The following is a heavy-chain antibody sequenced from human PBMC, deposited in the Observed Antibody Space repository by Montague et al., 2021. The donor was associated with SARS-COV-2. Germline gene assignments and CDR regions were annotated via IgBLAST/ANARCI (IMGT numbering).Heavy chain of an antibody. CDR2: IYTSGTT. CDR3: ARAHSGSWAHLDN. V-gene: IGHV4-61*02. CDR1: GGSISSGIYY. J-gene: IGHJ4*02. D-gene: IGHD5-12*01. Sequence: TLSLTCTVSGGSISSGIYYWSWIRQPAGKGLEWIGRIYTSGTTYYSFSLKSRVTISVDTSKNQFSLKLTSVTAADTAVYYCARAHSGSWAHLDNWGQGSLVTVSS.